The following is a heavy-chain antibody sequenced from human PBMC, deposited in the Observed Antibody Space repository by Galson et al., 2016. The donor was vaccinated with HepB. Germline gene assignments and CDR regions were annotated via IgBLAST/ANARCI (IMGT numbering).Heavy chain of an antibody. Sequence: SVKVSCKASGVIFDTYTFSWVRLAPGQGLEWMGGIIPVLDTTTYARKFQGRVTITADRSTSTSYMELNSLTSEDTAVYYCVRDRMGAVAARHGHTGMDVWGQGTTVTVSS. CDR1: GVIFDTYT. J-gene: IGHJ6*02. D-gene: IGHD6-25*01. CDR2: IIPVLDTT. V-gene: IGHV1-69*08. CDR3: VRDRMGAVAARHGHTGMDV.